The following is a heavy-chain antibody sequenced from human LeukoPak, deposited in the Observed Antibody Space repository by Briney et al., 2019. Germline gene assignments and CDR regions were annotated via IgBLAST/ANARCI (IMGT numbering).Heavy chain of an antibody. CDR2: INPNSGGT. J-gene: IGHJ6*02. V-gene: IGHV1-2*02. D-gene: IGHD6-13*01. Sequence: ASVKVSCKASGYTFTGYYMHWVRQAPGQGLEWMGWINPNSGGTNYAQKFQGRVTMTRDTSISTAYMALSRLRSDDTAVYYRARGGKQQLVRNYYYGMDVWGQGTTVTVSS. CDR1: GYTFTGYY. CDR3: ARGGKQQLVRNYYYGMDV.